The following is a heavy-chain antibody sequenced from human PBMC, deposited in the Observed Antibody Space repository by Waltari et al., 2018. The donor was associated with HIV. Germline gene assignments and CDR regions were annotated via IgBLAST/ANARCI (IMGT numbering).Heavy chain of an antibody. J-gene: IGHJ5*02. D-gene: IGHD3-22*01. CDR2: IYDSETS. CDR1: GGSISTRSYY. Sequence: QVHLQESGPGLVKPPETLSLTCTVSGGSISTRSYYWGCIRRPQGKGLEWIGSIYDSETSYYNPSLKSRVTMSLDTSRNQFSLKLNSLTAADTAVYYCASDDREYCNDSSCWSFDPWGPGTLVTVSS. CDR3: ASDDREYCNDSSCWSFDP. V-gene: IGHV4-39*01.